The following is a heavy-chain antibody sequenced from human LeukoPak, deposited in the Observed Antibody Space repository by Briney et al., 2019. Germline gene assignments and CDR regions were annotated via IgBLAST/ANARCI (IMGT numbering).Heavy chain of an antibody. CDR2: ISYDGSNK. D-gene: IGHD2-2*01. CDR1: GFTFSSYG. Sequence: PGRSLRLSCAASGFTFSSYGMHWVRQAPGKGLEWVAVISYDGSNKYYADPVKGRFTISRDNSKNTLYLQMNSLRAEDTAVYYCASHIVVVPAASPADAFDIWGQGTMVTVSS. J-gene: IGHJ3*02. V-gene: IGHV3-30*03. CDR3: ASHIVVVPAASPADAFDI.